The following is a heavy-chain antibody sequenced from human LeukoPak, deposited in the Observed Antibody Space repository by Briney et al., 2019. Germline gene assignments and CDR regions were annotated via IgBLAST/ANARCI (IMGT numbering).Heavy chain of an antibody. D-gene: IGHD3-22*01. CDR1: GGSISSSSYY. J-gene: IGHJ3*02. Sequence: SETLSLTCTVSGGSISSSSYYWGWIRQPPGKGLEWIWYIYYSGSTNYNPSLKSRVTISVDTSKNQFSLKLSSVTAADTAVYYCARGYYYDSSGYYDAFDIWGQGTMVTVSS. CDR3: ARGYYYDSSGYYDAFDI. CDR2: IYYSGST. V-gene: IGHV4-61*05.